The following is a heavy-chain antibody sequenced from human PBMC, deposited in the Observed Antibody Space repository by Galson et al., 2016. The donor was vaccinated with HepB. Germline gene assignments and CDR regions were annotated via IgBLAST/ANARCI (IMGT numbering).Heavy chain of an antibody. CDR2: IYNTGST. J-gene: IGHJ4*02. CDR3: SSHYGAVDS. V-gene: IGHV4-31*03. Sequence: TLSLTCTVSGGSISSAGFYWNWIRQLPWEGLEWIGYIYNTGSTCYNPSLKSRVTLSVDTSKSQFSLRLSSMTAAHNAVYYCSSHYGAVDSWGQGTLVTVSS. CDR1: GGSISSAGFY. D-gene: IGHD4-17*01.